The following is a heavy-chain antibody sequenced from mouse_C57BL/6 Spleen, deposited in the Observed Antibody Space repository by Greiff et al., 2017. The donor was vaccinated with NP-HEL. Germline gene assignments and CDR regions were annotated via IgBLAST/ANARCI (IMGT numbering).Heavy chain of an antibody. CDR1: GYTFTDYN. J-gene: IGHJ4*01. V-gene: IGHV1-18*01. CDR2: INPNNGGT. Sequence: VHVKQSGPELVKPGASVKIPCKASGYTFTDYNMDWVKQSHGKSLEWIGDINPNNGGTIYNQKFKGKATLTVDKSSSTAYMELRSLTSEDTAVYYCARSSYDAMDYWGQGTSVTVSS. CDR3: ARSSYDAMDY. D-gene: IGHD1-1*01.